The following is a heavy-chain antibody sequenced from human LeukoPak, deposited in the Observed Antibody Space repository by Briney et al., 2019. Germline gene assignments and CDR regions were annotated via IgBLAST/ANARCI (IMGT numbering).Heavy chain of an antibody. V-gene: IGHV3-66*01. D-gene: IGHD2-21*01. CDR1: GFTVSNNY. CDR3: ARNIPVTRWGY. CDR2: IYSGGST. Sequence: GGSLRLSCAASGFTVSNNYMTWVRQAPGKGLERVSLIYSGGSTYYADSVKGRFTISRDNSKNTVYLQMNSLRAVDTAVYYCARNIPVTRWGYWGQGTLVTVSS. J-gene: IGHJ4*02.